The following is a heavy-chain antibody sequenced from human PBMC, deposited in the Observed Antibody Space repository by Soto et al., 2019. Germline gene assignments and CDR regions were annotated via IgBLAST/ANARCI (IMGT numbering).Heavy chain of an antibody. J-gene: IGHJ4*02. V-gene: IGHV4-4*07. Sequence: SETLSLTCTVSGGSISTYYWSWIRQPAGKGLEWIGRIHSSGSTNYNPSLKSRVTMSVDTAKNQFSLKLNSVTAADTAVYYCARAKDLSPSEWGQGTLVTVLL. CDR2: IHSSGST. CDR3: ARAKDLSPSE. CDR1: GGSISTYY.